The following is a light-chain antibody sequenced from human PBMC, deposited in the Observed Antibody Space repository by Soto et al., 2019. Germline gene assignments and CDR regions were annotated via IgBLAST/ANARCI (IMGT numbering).Light chain of an antibody. V-gene: IGKV3-11*01. CDR3: QQCSNWPPT. Sequence: EIVLTQSPATLSLSPGERATLSCRASQNVGNDLDWYHQKRGQPPRLLIYSASNRATGIPARFSGSGSGTDFTLTISSLEPEDFAAYYCQQCSNWPPTFGGGTKVEIK. CDR2: SAS. J-gene: IGKJ4*01. CDR1: QNVGND.